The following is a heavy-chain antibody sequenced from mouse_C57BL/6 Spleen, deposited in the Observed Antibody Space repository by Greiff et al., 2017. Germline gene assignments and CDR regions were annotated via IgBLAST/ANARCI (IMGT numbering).Heavy chain of an antibody. V-gene: IGHV1-80*01. CDR1: GYAFSSYW. Sequence: VQLKESGAELVKPGASVKISCKASGYAFSSYWMNWVKQRPGKGLEWIGQIYPGDGDTNYNGKFKGKATLTADKSSSTAYMQLSSLTSEDSAVYFCARLDYYGSSYSFDYWGQGTTLTVSS. D-gene: IGHD1-1*01. CDR3: ARLDYYGSSYSFDY. CDR2: IYPGDGDT. J-gene: IGHJ2*01.